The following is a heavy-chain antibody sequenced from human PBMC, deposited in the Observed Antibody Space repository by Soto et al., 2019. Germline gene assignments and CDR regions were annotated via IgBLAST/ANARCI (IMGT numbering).Heavy chain of an antibody. CDR3: ATWMLREHGFDS. Sequence: GGSLRLSCAASGFTVNGKNYVTWVRQAPGKGLEWVSALYIADGTFYADSVKCRFTVAIGSSKSSVYNQLTKPTPEASVGYDGATWMLREHGFDSWGLGTMVTVSS. CDR2: LYIADGT. J-gene: IGHJ3*02. CDR1: GFTVNGKNY. V-gene: IGHV3-53*01. D-gene: IGHD5-12*01.